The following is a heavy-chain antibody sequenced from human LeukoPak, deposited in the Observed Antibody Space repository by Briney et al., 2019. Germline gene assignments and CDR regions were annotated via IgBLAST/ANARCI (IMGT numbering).Heavy chain of an antibody. V-gene: IGHV1-69*04. CDR1: GGTFSSYA. J-gene: IGHJ4*02. CDR3: ARDMNVRGYGYGPFDY. Sequence: SVKVSCKASGGTFSSYAISWVRQAPGQGLEWMGRIIPIFGIANYAQKFQGRVTITADKSTSTAYMELSSLRSEDTAVYYCARDMNVRGYGYGPFDYWGQGTQVTVSS. CDR2: IIPIFGIA. D-gene: IGHD5-18*01.